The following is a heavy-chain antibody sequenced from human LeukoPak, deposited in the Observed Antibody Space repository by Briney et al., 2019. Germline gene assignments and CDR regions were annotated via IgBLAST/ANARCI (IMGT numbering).Heavy chain of an antibody. V-gene: IGHV1-18*01. J-gene: IGHJ6*03. CDR2: ISAYNGNT. D-gene: IGHD3-10*01. CDR1: GYTFTSYG. CDR3: ARSLWFGESYYMDV. Sequence: ASVTVSCTASGYTFTSYGISWVRQAPGQGLEWMGWISAYNGNTNYAQKLQGRVTMTTDTSTSTAYMELRSLRSDDTAVYYCARSLWFGESYYMDVWGKGTTVTVSS.